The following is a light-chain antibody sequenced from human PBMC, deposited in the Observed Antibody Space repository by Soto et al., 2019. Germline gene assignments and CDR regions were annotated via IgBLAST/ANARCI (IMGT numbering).Light chain of an antibody. J-gene: IGKJ2*01. CDR2: GAS. CDR3: QQYKSYLYT. CDR1: QSVSSN. Sequence: EIVMTQSPATLSVSPGERATLSCRASQSVSSNLAWYQQKPGQAPRLLIYGASTRATGIPARFSGSGSGTEFTLTISSLQSDDVATYYCQQYKSYLYTFGQGTKLEIK. V-gene: IGKV3-15*01.